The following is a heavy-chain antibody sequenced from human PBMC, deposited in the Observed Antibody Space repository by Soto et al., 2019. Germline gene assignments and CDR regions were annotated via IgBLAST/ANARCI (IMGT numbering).Heavy chain of an antibody. CDR2: ISAYNGNT. Sequence: GASVKVSCKVSGYTLTELSMHWVRQAPGKGLEWMGWISAYNGNTNYAQKLQGRVTMTTDTSTSTAYMELRSLRSDDTAVYYCASADLISAFAIWSQGSLVPVSS. D-gene: IGHD2-21*01. CDR3: ASADLISAFAI. CDR1: GYTLTELS. V-gene: IGHV1-18*01. J-gene: IGHJ3*02.